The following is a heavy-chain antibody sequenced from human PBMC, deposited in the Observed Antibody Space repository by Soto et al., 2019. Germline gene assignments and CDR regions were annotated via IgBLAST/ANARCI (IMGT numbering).Heavy chain of an antibody. D-gene: IGHD3-9*01. CDR1: GFTFSSYW. CDR2: INSDGSST. J-gene: IGHJ4*02. Sequence: GGSLRLSCAASGFTFSSYWMHWVRQAPGKGLVWVSRINSDGSSTSYADSVKGRFTISRDNAKNTLYLQMNSLRAEDTAVYYCARDLGYYDILTGYNLFDYWGQGTLVTV. CDR3: ARDLGYYDILTGYNLFDY. V-gene: IGHV3-74*01.